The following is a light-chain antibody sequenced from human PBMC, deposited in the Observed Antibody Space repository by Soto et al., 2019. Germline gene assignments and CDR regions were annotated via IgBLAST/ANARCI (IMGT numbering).Light chain of an antibody. V-gene: IGLV1-40*01. CDR3: QSYDTGLRTV. CDR2: GNS. CDR1: SSNIGAGYD. J-gene: IGLJ7*01. Sequence: QSALTQPPSVSGAPGQRVTISCTGSSSNIGAGYDVHWYQQLPGTAPKLLIYGNSNRPSGVPDRFSGSKSGTSASLAITGRQAEDEADYYCQSYDTGLRTVFGGGTQLTVL.